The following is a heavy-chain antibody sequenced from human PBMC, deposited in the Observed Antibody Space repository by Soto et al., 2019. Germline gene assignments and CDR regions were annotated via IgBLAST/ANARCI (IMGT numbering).Heavy chain of an antibody. V-gene: IGHV2-5*02. CDR3: AHGSCSSADCYPNPYLDY. J-gene: IGHJ4*02. CDR2: IYWDDDE. CDR1: GFSLSTTAEG. D-gene: IGHD2-2*01. Sequence: QITLKESGPTLVKPTQPLTLTCTFSGFSLSTTAEGVGWIRQPPGKALEWLALIYWDDDERYSPSLKSRLTITNDSSKNQVVLTMTNVDPVDTATYYCAHGSCSSADCYPNPYLDYWGQGILVTVSS.